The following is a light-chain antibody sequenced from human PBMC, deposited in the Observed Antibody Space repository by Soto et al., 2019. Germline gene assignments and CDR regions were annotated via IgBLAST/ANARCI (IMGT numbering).Light chain of an antibody. J-gene: IGKJ4*01. CDR2: GAS. V-gene: IGKV3-15*01. Sequence: ELVTAQSPATLSVTPLETATLSCRASQSVISNLAWYQQKPGQAPRLLIYGASARATGIPARFSGSGSGTEFTLTVSSLQPEDFATYYCLQDHNYPLTFGGGTKVDIK. CDR3: LQDHNYPLT. CDR1: QSVISN.